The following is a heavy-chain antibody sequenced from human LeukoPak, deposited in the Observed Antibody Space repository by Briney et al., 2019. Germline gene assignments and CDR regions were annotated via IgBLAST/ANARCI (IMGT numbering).Heavy chain of an antibody. CDR1: GLTFRSYA. CDR3: AKDITVPNWGVFDY. V-gene: IGHV3-23*01. J-gene: IGHJ4*02. Sequence: GGSLRLSCAASGLTFRSYAMSWVRQAPGKGLYWVSSISGSGGTTFYADSVKGRFTISRDNSKNTLYLQMNSLRAEDTAVYYCAKDITVPNWGVFDYWGQGTLVTVSS. D-gene: IGHD7-27*01. CDR2: ISGSGGTT.